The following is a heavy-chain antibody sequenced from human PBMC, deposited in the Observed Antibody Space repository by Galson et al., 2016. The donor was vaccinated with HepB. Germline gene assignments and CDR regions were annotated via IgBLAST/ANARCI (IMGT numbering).Heavy chain of an antibody. D-gene: IGHD2-21*01. J-gene: IGHJ4*02. CDR2: IRGKPYGETT. Sequence: SLRLSCAASGFTFGDYALNWFRQVPGKGLEWVAFIRGKPYGETTEYAASVKGRFTISRDDSRSIAYLQMDNLKSEETALYFCTRYSAFHYHGERSDYFDDWGRGTRVTVSS. CDR1: GFTFGDYA. V-gene: IGHV3-49*03. CDR3: TRYSAFHYHGERSDYFDD.